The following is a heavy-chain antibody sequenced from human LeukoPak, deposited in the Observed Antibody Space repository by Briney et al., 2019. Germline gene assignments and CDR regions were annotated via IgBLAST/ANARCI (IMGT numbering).Heavy chain of an antibody. V-gene: IGHV4-59*01. J-gene: IGHJ4*02. CDR3: AGSFGSGNYFDY. CDR2: IYYSGSA. D-gene: IGHD3-10*01. Sequence: SETLSLTCTVSGGSISTYYWSWTRQPPGKGLEWIAYIYYSGSANYNPSLKSRVTMSIDTSKNQFSLKLSSVTAADTAVYYCAGSFGSGNYFDYWGQGTLVTVSS. CDR1: GGSISTYY.